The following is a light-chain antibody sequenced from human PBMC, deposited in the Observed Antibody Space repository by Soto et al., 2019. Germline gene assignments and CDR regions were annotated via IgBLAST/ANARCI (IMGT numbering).Light chain of an antibody. J-gene: IGKJ2*01. CDR1: QSVFSSANSKNF. V-gene: IGKV4-1*01. CDR2: WAS. CDR3: QQYYSIPYT. Sequence: DIVMTQSPDSLPVSLGETATINCKSSQSVFSSANSKNFLAWYQQRPGQPPNLLIYWASTRESGVPHRFSGSGSGTDFTLTISSLQAEDVAVYYCQQYYSIPYTFGQGTKLEIK.